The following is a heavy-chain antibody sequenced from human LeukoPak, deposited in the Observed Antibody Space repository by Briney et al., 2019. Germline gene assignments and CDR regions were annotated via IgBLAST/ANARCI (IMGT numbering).Heavy chain of an antibody. Sequence: PGGSLRLSCAASGFTVSSNYMSWVRQAPGKGLEWVSVIYSGGSTYYADSVKGRFTISRDNSKSTLYLQMNSLRAEDTAVYYCARDLGYGDYINSHWGQGTLVTVSS. D-gene: IGHD4-17*01. V-gene: IGHV3-53*01. CDR3: ARDLGYGDYINSH. CDR1: GFTVSSNY. J-gene: IGHJ4*02. CDR2: IYSGGST.